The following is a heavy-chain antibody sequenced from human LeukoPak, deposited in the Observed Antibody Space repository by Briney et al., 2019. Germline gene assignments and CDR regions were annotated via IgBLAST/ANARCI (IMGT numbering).Heavy chain of an antibody. CDR2: ISAYNGNT. CDR1: GYTFIKYG. J-gene: IGHJ4*02. Sequence: ASVKVSCKASGYTFIKYGISWVRQAPGQGLEWMGWISAYNGNTNYAQKLQGRVTMTTDTSTSTAYMELRSLRSDDTAVYYCAREYCGGDCYIEILYFDYWGQGTLVTVSS. D-gene: IGHD2-21*02. CDR3: AREYCGGDCYIEILYFDY. V-gene: IGHV1-18*01.